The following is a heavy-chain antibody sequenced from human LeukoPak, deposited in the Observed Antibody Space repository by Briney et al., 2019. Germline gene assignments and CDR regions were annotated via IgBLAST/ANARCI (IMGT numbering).Heavy chain of an antibody. V-gene: IGHV4-59*01. Sequence: SETLSLTCTVSGGSISSYYWSWIRQPPGKGLEWVGYIFYSGSTNYNPSLKSRVTISVDTSKNQLSLKLNSVTAADTAVYYCAGSYNWSDDFDYWGPGTLVTVSS. D-gene: IGHD1-1*01. CDR2: IFYSGST. CDR3: AGSYNWSDDFDY. CDR1: GGSISSYY. J-gene: IGHJ4*02.